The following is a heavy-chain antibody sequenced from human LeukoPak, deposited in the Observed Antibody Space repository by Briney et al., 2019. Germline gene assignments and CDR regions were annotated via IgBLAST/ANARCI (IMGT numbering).Heavy chain of an antibody. CDR1: GFTFSSYG. CDR3: ATHGIGYCSSTSCYSSGPPIKGAFDI. J-gene: IGHJ3*02. V-gene: IGHV3-30*03. Sequence: PGRSLRLSRAASGFTFSSYGMHWVRQAPGKGLEWVAVISYDGSNKYYADSVKGRFTISRDNSKNTLYLQMNSLRAEDTAVYYCATHGIGYCSSTSCYSSGPPIKGAFDIWGQGTMVTVSS. CDR2: ISYDGSNK. D-gene: IGHD2-2*01.